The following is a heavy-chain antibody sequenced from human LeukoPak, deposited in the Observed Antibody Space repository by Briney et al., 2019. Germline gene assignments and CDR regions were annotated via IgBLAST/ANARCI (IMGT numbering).Heavy chain of an antibody. Sequence: GGSLRLSCAASGFTFSDYYMSWIRQAPGKGLEWVSYISSSGSTLYYADSVKGRFTISRDNAKNSLYLQMNSLRAEDTAVYYCARDSDYVWGSYRFDYWGQGTLVTVSS. D-gene: IGHD3-16*02. CDR1: GFTFSDYY. CDR3: ARDSDYVWGSYRFDY. V-gene: IGHV3-11*04. CDR2: ISSSGSTL. J-gene: IGHJ4*02.